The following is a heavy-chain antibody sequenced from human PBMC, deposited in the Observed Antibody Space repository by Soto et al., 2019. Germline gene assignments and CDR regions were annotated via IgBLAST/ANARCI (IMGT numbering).Heavy chain of an antibody. CDR2: INPNSGGT. CDR1: GYTFTGNY. D-gene: IGHD6-6*01. CDR3: ARDGDSSSPFDI. J-gene: IGHJ3*02. V-gene: IGHV1-2*02. Sequence: QVQLVQSGAEVKKPGASVKVSCKASGYTFTGNYMHWVRQAPGQGLEWMGWINPNSGGTNYAQKFQGRVTVTRDTSISTAYMEPSRLRADDTAVYYCARDGDSSSPFDIWGQGTMVTVSS.